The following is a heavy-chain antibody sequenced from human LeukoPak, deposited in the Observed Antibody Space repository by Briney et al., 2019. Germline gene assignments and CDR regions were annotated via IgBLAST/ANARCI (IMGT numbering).Heavy chain of an antibody. J-gene: IGHJ4*02. Sequence: PGGSLRLSCAASGFTFSSYSMNGVRQAPGKGLEWVSSISSSSSYIYYADSVKGRFTISRDNAKNSLYLQMNSLRAEDTAVYYCARMRSGSFGMDYWGQGTLVTVSS. V-gene: IGHV3-21*01. CDR3: ARMRSGSFGMDY. D-gene: IGHD1-26*01. CDR1: GFTFSSYS. CDR2: ISSSSSYI.